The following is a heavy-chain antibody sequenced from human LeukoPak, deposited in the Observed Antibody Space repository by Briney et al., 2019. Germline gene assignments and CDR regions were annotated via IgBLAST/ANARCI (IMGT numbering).Heavy chain of an antibody. CDR1: GFTFSSYW. CDR3: AREAYYYDSSGYYFVKGRAFDI. CDR2: IISDGSST. Sequence: GGSLRLSCAASGFTFSSYWMHWVRQAPGKGLVWVSRIISDGSSTSYADSVKGRFTISRDNAKNTLYLQMNSLRAEDTAVYYCAREAYYYDSSGYYFVKGRAFDIWGQGTMVTVSS. D-gene: IGHD3-22*01. V-gene: IGHV3-74*01. J-gene: IGHJ3*02.